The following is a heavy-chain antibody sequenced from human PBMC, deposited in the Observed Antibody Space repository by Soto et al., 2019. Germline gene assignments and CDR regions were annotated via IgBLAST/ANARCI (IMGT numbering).Heavy chain of an antibody. CDR1: GGSISSGGYY. V-gene: IGHV4-31*03. D-gene: IGHD3-3*01. J-gene: IGHJ2*01. CDR3: ARGPDSSHWYFDL. Sequence: QVQLQESGPGLVKPSQTLSLTCTVSGGSISSGGYYWSWIRQHPGKGLEWIGYIYYSGSTYYNPSLKSRVXXSXDXFTNQFSLKLNSMTAADTAVYYCARGPDSSHWYFDLWGRGTLVTVSS. CDR2: IYYSGST.